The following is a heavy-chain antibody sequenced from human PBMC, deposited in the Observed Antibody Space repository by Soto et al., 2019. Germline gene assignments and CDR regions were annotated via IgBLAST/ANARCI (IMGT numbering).Heavy chain of an antibody. V-gene: IGHV1-69*12. CDR1: GGTFSTYA. D-gene: IGHD5-12*01. CDR3: ASGTHLWLRRINYGYSV. Sequence: QVQLVQSGDEVKKPESSVKVSCTAPGGTFSTYAISWVRQAPGQGLEWMGGIIPMFGTANYAQRFQDRVTITADESTNTVYLELSSLRSEDTAVYFCASGTHLWLRRINYGYSVWGQGTMVTVSS. J-gene: IGHJ4*02. CDR2: IIPMFGTA.